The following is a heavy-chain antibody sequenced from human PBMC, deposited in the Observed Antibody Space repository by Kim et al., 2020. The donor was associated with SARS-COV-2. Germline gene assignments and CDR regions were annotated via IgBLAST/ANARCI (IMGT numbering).Heavy chain of an antibody. Sequence: SETLSLTCAVYGGSFSGYYWSWIRQPPGKGLEWIGEINHSGSTNYNPSLKSRVTISVDTSKNQFSLKLSSVTAADTAVYYCARLWDYDFWSGYLGFDPWGQGTLVTVSS. CDR1: GGSFSGYY. V-gene: IGHV4-34*01. CDR3: ARLWDYDFWSGYLGFDP. J-gene: IGHJ5*02. CDR2: INHSGST. D-gene: IGHD3-3*01.